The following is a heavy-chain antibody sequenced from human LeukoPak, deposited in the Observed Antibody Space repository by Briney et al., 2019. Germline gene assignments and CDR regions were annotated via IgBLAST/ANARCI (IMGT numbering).Heavy chain of an antibody. CDR1: GGSISRHY. D-gene: IGHD3-22*01. J-gene: IGHJ4*02. CDR2: IYSSGST. V-gene: IGHV4-4*09. CDR3: ARLSDSAGYHRPFFDY. Sequence: SETLSLTCIVSGGSISRHYWSWIRQPPGKGLEWIGFIYSSGSTSYNPSLKSRVTISVDTFNDQVSLRLSSVTAADTAVYYCARLSDSAGYHRPFFDYWGQGTLVTVSS.